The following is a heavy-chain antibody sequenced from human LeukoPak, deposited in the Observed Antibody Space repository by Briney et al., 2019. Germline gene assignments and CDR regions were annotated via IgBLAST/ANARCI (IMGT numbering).Heavy chain of an antibody. J-gene: IGHJ6*02. CDR2: IYYSGST. Sequence: SETLSLTCTVSGGSISSSSYYWGWIRQPPGKGLEWSGSIYYSGSTYYNPSLKSRVTISVDTSKNQFSLKLSSVTAADTAVYYCARHGLGITIFGVVINRHYYGMDVWGQGTTVTVSS. V-gene: IGHV4-39*01. CDR3: ARHGLGITIFGVVINRHYYGMDV. D-gene: IGHD3-3*01. CDR1: GGSISSSSYY.